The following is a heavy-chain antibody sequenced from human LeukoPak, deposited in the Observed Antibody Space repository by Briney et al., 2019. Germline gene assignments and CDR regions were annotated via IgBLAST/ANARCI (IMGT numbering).Heavy chain of an antibody. CDR3: AKSGQYCSSTSCYAGIGYYGMDV. J-gene: IGHJ6*02. CDR2: ISYDGSNK. CDR1: GFTFSSYG. V-gene: IGHV3-30*18. Sequence: GGSLRLSCAASGFTFSSYGMHWVRQAPGKGLEWVAVISYDGSNKYYADSVKGRFTISRDNSKNTLYLQMNSLRAEDTAVYYCAKSGQYCSSTSCYAGIGYYGMDVWGQGTTVTVSS. D-gene: IGHD2-2*01.